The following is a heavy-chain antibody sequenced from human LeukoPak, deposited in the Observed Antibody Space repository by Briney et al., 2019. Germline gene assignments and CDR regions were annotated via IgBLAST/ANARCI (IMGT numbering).Heavy chain of an antibody. J-gene: IGHJ4*02. Sequence: TGGSLRLSCAASGFTFSSYAMSWVRQAPGKGLEWVSVISGSGGSTFYADSVKGRFTISRDNSKNTLYLQMNSLRAEATAVHYCAKGLSGSSGWYYFDYWGQGTLVTVSS. CDR1: GFTFSSYA. CDR3: AKGLSGSSGWYYFDY. D-gene: IGHD6-19*01. V-gene: IGHV3-23*01. CDR2: ISGSGGST.